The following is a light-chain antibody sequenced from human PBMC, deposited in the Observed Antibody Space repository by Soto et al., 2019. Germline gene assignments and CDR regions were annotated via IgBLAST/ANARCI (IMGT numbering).Light chain of an antibody. CDR3: CSYAGRSSWV. V-gene: IGLV2-23*01. J-gene: IGLJ3*02. CDR2: EDT. CDR1: SSDVGNYNL. Sequence: QSALTQPASVSGSPGQSITISCTGTSSDVGNYNLVSWFQQHPGKAPRLMIYEDTKRPSGVSNRFSGSKSGNTASLTISGLQAEDEADYYCCSYAGRSSWVFGGGTKVTVL.